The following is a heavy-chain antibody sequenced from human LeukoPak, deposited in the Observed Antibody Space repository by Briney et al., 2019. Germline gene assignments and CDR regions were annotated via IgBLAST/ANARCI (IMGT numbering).Heavy chain of an antibody. CDR1: GYTFTSYG. V-gene: IGHV1-18*01. CDR3: ARDKRYFNWLVAISTDAFDI. CDR2: ISAYNGNT. Sequence: GASVKVSCKASGYTFTSYGISWVRQAPGQGLEWMGWISAYNGNTNYAQKLQGRVTMTTDTSTSTAYMELRSLRSDDTAVYYCARDKRYFNWLVAISTDAFDIWGQGTMVTVSS. D-gene: IGHD3-9*01. J-gene: IGHJ3*02.